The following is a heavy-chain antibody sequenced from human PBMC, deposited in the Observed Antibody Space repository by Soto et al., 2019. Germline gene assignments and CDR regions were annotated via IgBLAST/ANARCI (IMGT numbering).Heavy chain of an antibody. V-gene: IGHV3-15*01. CDR2: IKNKADGGTT. Sequence: EVQLVESGGDLVKPGGCLRLSCAASGITFTNAWMSWVRQAPGKGLEWVGRIKNKADGGTTDYAAPVRGRFTISRDDSKNTLFLQMNSLEIEDTAVYYCTTDPGDYEDFWGQGTLVTVS. CDR3: TTDPGDYEDF. D-gene: IGHD4-17*01. J-gene: IGHJ4*02. CDR1: GITFTNAW.